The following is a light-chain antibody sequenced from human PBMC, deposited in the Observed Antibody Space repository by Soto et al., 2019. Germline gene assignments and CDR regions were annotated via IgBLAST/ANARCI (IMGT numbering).Light chain of an antibody. CDR2: DDN. V-gene: IGLV1-51*01. Sequence: QSVLTQAPSVFAAPGQKVTISCSGTSSNVGSSFVSWYQKVPGTAPKHLIYDDNKRPSGIPDRFSGSKSGTSATLGITGLQTGDEVDYYCGTWDSSLKSVVFGGGTKVTVL. CDR1: SSNVGSSF. CDR3: GTWDSSLKSVV. J-gene: IGLJ2*01.